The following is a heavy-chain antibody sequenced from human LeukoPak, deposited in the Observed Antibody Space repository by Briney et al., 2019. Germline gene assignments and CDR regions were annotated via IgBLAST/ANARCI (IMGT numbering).Heavy chain of an antibody. Sequence: ASVKVSCKASGYTFSTFGLSWVRQAPGQGLEWMGWISTYNGNTNYAHKVQGRVTMTTDTSTSTAYMELRSLRSDDTAVYYCARVRFRLLGVSAAISGGDFWGQGTLVTVSS. CDR1: GYTFSTFG. CDR3: ARVRFRLLGVSAAISGGDF. J-gene: IGHJ4*02. CDR2: ISTYNGNT. D-gene: IGHD2-2*02. V-gene: IGHV1-18*01.